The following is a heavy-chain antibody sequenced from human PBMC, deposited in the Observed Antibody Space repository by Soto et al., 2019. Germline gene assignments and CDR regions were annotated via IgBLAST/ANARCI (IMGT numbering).Heavy chain of an antibody. CDR1: GYTFTSYY. Sequence: QVQLVQSGAEVKKPGASVKVSCKASGYTFTSYYMHWVRQAPGQGLEWMGIINPSGGSTTYAQKFKGRVTMSRDTSTRRVYMELSRRRCEGKAVYYGASVGGYSYGGVEYWGQGTLVPVSS. V-gene: IGHV1-46*01. CDR2: INPSGGST. J-gene: IGHJ4*02. CDR3: ASVGGYSYGGVEY. D-gene: IGHD5-18*01.